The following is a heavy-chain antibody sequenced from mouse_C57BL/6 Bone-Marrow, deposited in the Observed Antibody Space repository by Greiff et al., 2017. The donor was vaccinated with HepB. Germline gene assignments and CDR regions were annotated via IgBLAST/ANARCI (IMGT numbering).Heavy chain of an antibody. CDR2: IDPSDSYT. CDR1: GYTFTSYW. J-gene: IGHJ4*01. D-gene: IGHD1-1*01. V-gene: IGHV1-59*01. CDR3: ARDHYGYYAMDY. Sequence: QVHVKQPGAELVRPGTSVKLSCKASGYTFTSYWMHWVKQRPGQGLEWIGVIDPSDSYTNYNQKFKGKATLTVDTSSSTAYMQLSSLTSEDSAVYYCARDHYGYYAMDYWGQGTSVTVSS.